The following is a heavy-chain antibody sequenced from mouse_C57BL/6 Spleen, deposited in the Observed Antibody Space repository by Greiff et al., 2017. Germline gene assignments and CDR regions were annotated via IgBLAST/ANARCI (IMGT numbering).Heavy chain of an antibody. J-gene: IGHJ2*01. D-gene: IGHD2-2*01. CDR3: ARSRWLRDYFDY. Sequence: VQLQQPGAELVRPGSSVKLSCKASGYTFTSYWMHWVKQRPIQGLEWIGNIDPSDSETHYNQKFKDKATLTVDKSSSTAYMQLSSLTSEDSAVYDCARSRWLRDYFDYWGQGTTLTVSS. V-gene: IGHV1-52*01. CDR1: GYTFTSYW. CDR2: IDPSDSET.